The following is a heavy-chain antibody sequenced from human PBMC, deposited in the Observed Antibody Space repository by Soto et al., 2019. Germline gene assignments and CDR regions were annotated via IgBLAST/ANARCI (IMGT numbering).Heavy chain of an antibody. CDR2: VYHSGTT. J-gene: IGHJ4*02. D-gene: IGHD2-15*01. Sequence: PSETLSLTCAGSGASIGTNNWWICVRQPPGKGLEWIGEVYHSGTTNCNPYLKSRVTISIDNSKNQFSLRLTSMTAADTAVYYCAVTGYGDFDYWSQGNLVPVSS. CDR3: AVTGYGDFDY. V-gene: IGHV4-4*02. CDR1: GASIGTNNW.